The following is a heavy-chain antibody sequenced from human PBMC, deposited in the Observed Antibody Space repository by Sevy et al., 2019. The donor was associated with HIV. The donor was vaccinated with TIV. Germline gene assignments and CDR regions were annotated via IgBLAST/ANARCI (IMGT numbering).Heavy chain of an antibody. CDR2: ISSSGKYQ. V-gene: IGHV3-21*06. J-gene: IGHJ6*02. CDR3: ARDSDTYTALANYYGMDV. D-gene: IGHD5-18*01. Sequence: GGSLRLSCTTSGFMFNLYSFNWVRQAPGKGLEWISFISSSGKYQFYADSVKGRFTMSRDTATNSVYLQIDSLRADYTAVYYCARDSDTYTALANYYGMDVWGQGTTVTVSS. CDR1: GFMFNLYS.